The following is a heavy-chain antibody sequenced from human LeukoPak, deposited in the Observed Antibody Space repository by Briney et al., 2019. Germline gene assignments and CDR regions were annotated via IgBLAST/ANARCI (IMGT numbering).Heavy chain of an antibody. CDR3: YGANAEH. V-gene: IGHV3-74*03. D-gene: IGHD4-23*01. Sequence: SGGSLRLSCAASGFTFSSYWMHWVRQAPGKGLVWISGTNTDGSSTMYADSVKGRFTIARDNAKNTLYLQMNSLRAKDTAVYYCYGANAEHWGQGTLVTVSS. J-gene: IGHJ1*01. CDR1: GFTFSSYW. CDR2: TNTDGSST.